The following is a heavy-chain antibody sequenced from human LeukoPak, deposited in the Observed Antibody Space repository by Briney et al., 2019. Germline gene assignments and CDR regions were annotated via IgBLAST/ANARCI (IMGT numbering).Heavy chain of an antibody. J-gene: IGHJ4*02. V-gene: IGHV3-23*01. Sequence: PGGSLRLSCAASGFTFSSYAKSWVRQAPGKGLEWVSAISGSGGSTYYADSVKGRFTISRDNSKNTLYLQMNSLRAEDTAVYYCAKGPGSGIAAAGSFSSLGYWGQGTLVTVSS. CDR1: GFTFSSYA. D-gene: IGHD6-13*01. CDR3: AKGPGSGIAAAGSFSSLGY. CDR2: ISGSGGST.